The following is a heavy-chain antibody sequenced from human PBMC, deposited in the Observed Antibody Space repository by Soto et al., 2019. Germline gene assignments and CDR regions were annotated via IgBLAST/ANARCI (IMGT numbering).Heavy chain of an antibody. CDR3: SRGLGSGDY. D-gene: IGHD3-22*01. Sequence: QVQLVQSGAEVKNPGASVTVSCRASGYTFTSYYIHWVRQAPGQGLVWMAIINPNGGSTNYAQRLQGRVSVTRDTSTSIVYMELSSLRSEDTAVYYCSRGLGSGDYWGQGTLVTVSS. J-gene: IGHJ4*02. CDR2: INPNGGST. V-gene: IGHV1-46*04. CDR1: GYTFTSYY.